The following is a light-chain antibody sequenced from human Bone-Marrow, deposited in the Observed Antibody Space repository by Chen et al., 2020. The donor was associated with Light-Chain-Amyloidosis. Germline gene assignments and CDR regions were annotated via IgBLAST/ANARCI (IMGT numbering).Light chain of an antibody. V-gene: IGLV3-21*02. CDR3: QVWDRSSDRPV. CDR1: NIGSTS. Sequence: SYVLTQPSSVSVAPGQTVTIACGGNNIGSTSVHWYQQTPGRAPLLVVYDDSDRPPGIPERLSGSNSGNTATLTISRVEAGDEADYYCQVWDRSSDRPVFGGGTKLTVL. CDR2: DDS. J-gene: IGLJ3*02.